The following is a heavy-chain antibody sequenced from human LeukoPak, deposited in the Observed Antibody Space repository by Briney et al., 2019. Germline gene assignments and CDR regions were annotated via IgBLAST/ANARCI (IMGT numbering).Heavy chain of an antibody. J-gene: IGHJ5*02. CDR2: INPNSGGT. V-gene: IGHV1-2*02. D-gene: IGHD2-2*01. CDR1: GYTFTGYY. CDR3: ARGPVVVVRAASGGFDH. Sequence: ASVKVSCKASGYTFTGYYMHWVRQAPGQGLEWMGWINPNSGGTNYAQKFQGRVTMTRDTSISTAYMELSRLRSDDTAVYYCARGPVVVVRAASGGFDHWGQGTLVTVSS.